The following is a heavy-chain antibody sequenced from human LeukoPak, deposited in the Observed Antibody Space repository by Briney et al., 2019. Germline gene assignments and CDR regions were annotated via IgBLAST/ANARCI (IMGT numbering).Heavy chain of an antibody. CDR2: IDVDNGGT. Sequence: ASVKVSCKASGYTFTGYYIHWVRQAPGQGLGWMGWIDVDNGGTKYAQNFQGRVTMTRDTSISTAYMELGRLRSDDTAVYYCAPGDRTGTTSGVSGMALYYFDYWGQGTLVTVSS. V-gene: IGHV1-2*02. J-gene: IGHJ4*02. D-gene: IGHD1-1*01. CDR1: GYTFTGYY. CDR3: APGDRTGTTSGVSGMALYYFDY.